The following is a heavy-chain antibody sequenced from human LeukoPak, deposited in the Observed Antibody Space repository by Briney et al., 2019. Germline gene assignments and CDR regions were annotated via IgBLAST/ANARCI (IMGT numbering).Heavy chain of an antibody. CDR1: GFTFSSYG. Sequence: GGSLRLSCAASGFTFSSYGMHWVRQAPGKGLEWVAAIWYDGSNKYYAGSVKGRFTISRDNSKNTLYLQMNSLRAEDTAVYYCARDQPPDYWGQGTLVTVSS. CDR2: IWYDGSNK. CDR3: ARDQPPDY. V-gene: IGHV3-33*01. J-gene: IGHJ4*02.